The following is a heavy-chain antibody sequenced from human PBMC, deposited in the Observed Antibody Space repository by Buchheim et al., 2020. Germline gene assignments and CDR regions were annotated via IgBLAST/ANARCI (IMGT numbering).Heavy chain of an antibody. V-gene: IGHV1-69*12. Sequence: QVQLVQSGAEVKKPGSSVKVSCKASGGTFSSYAISWVRQAPGQGLEWMGGIIPIFGTANYAQKFQGRVTITADESTSTAYMELSSLRSEDTAVYYCARHGDMTTVTTKQGDYYYGMDVWGQGTT. CDR2: IIPIFGTA. CDR3: ARHGDMTTVTTKQGDYYYGMDV. D-gene: IGHD4-17*01. J-gene: IGHJ6*02. CDR1: GGTFSSYA.